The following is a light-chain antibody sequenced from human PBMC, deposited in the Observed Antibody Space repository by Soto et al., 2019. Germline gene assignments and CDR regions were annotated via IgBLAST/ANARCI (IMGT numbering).Light chain of an antibody. CDR3: CSYAGSYTWL. V-gene: IGLV2-11*01. CDR1: SSDVGGYSF. Sequence: QSALTQPRSVSGSPGQSVTISCTGTSSDVGGYSFVSWYQQHPGKAPKLMIYDVSKRPSGVPDRFSGSKSGNTASLTISGLQAEDEADYYCCSYAGSYTWLFGGGTKLTVL. J-gene: IGLJ3*02. CDR2: DVS.